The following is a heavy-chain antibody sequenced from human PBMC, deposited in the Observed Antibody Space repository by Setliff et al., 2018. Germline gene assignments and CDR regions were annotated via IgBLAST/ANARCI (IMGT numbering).Heavy chain of an antibody. CDR3: ARQASLYYYDSSGYYDY. D-gene: IGHD3-22*01. CDR1: GGSFSGYY. V-gene: IGHV4-34*01. Sequence: SETLSLTCAVYGGSFSGYYWSWIRQPPGKGLEWIGSIYHSGSTYYNPSLKSRVTISVDTSKNQFSLKLSSVTAADTAVYYRARQASLYYYDSSGYYDYWGQGTLVAVS. CDR2: IYHSGST. J-gene: IGHJ4*02.